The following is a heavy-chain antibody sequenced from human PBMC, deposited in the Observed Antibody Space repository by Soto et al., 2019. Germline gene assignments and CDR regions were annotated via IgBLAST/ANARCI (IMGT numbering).Heavy chain of an antibody. CDR1: GYAFTWFN. Sequence: VASVKVSCKASGYAFTWFNIHWVRQAPGQRLEWMGWINAGNGNTKYSQKFQGRVTFTRDTSANTAYMELSSLISEDTAVYYCARPSGCSTAYLQWSSLKASDTAMYYCARQGEPHWFDPWG. J-gene: IGHJ5*02. CDR2: INAGNGNT. D-gene: IGHD3-10*01. V-gene: IGHV1-3*01. CDR3: ARPSGCSTAYLQWSSLKASDTAMYYCARQGEPHWFDP.